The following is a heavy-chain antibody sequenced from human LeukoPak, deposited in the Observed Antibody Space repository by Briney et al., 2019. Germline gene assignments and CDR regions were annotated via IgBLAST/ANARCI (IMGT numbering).Heavy chain of an antibody. V-gene: IGHV3-33*01. Sequence: PGGSLRLSCAASGFTFSSYGMHWVRQAPGKGLEWVAVIWYDGSNKYYADSVKGRFTISRDNSENTLYLQMNSLRAEDTAVYYCARDYRYYDSSGYYSFDYWGQGTLVTVSS. D-gene: IGHD3-22*01. CDR1: GFTFSSYG. CDR3: ARDYRYYDSSGYYSFDY. CDR2: IWYDGSNK. J-gene: IGHJ4*02.